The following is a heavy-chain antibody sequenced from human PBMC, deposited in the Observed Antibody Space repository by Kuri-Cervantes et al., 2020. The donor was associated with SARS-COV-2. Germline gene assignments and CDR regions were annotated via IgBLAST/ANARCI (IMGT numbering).Heavy chain of an antibody. CDR1: GGSISSSSYY. CDR3: ASYYYNNRELWERSLDY. D-gene: IGHD3-22*01. CDR2: IYYSGST. V-gene: IGHV4-39*07. Sequence: ESLKISCTVSGGSISSSSYYWGWTRQPPGKGLEWIGSIYYSGSTYYNPSLKSRVTISVDTSKNQFSLKLNSVTAADTAVYYCASYYYNNRELWERSLDYWGQGNLVPVSS. J-gene: IGHJ4*02.